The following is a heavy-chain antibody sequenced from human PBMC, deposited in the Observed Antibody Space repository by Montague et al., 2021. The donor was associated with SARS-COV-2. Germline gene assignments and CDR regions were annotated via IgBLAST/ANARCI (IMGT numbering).Heavy chain of an antibody. D-gene: IGHD2-15*01. CDR3: ARGLRLCNGGSCYFAWFDP. J-gene: IGHJ5*02. V-gene: IGHV4-34*01. CDR2: INHSGTT. CDR1: NESFSGNS. Sequence: SETLSLTYAVYNESFSGNSFSTYYWSWIRQPPGKGLEWIGEINHSGTTNYNPSLESRFSISVDTSKNQFSLRLISVTAADTAVYYCARGLRLCNGGSCYFAWFDPWGQGTPVTVSS.